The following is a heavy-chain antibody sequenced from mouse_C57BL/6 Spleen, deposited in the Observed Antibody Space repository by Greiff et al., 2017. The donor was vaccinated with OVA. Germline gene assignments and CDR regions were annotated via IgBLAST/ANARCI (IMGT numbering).Heavy chain of an antibody. D-gene: IGHD2-4*01. V-gene: IGHV1-64*01. Sequence: QVQLQQPGAELVKPGASVKLSCKASGYTFTSYWMHWVKQRPGQGLEWIGMIHPNSGSTNYNEKFKSKATLTVDKSSSTAYMQLSSLTSEDSAVYYCARSSGYDYFYYFDYWGQGTTLTVSS. CDR3: ARSSGYDYFYYFDY. CDR1: GYTFTSYW. CDR2: IHPNSGST. J-gene: IGHJ2*01.